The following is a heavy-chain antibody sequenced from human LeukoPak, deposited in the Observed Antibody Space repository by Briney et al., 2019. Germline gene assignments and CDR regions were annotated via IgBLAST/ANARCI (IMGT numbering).Heavy chain of an antibody. CDR2: INTDGSST. V-gene: IGHV3-74*01. CDR1: GFIFSSYW. J-gene: IGHJ3*02. CDR3: AKPSGSYRGAFDI. Sequence: GGSLRLSCAASGFIFSSYWMHWVRHAPGKGLAWVSRINTDGSSTSYADSVKGRFTISRDNAKNTLYLQMNSLRAEDTAVYYCAKPSGSYRGAFDIWGQGTMVTVSS. D-gene: IGHD1-26*01.